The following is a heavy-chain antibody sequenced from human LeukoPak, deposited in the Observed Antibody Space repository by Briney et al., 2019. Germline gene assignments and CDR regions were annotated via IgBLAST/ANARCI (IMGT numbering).Heavy chain of an antibody. J-gene: IGHJ4*02. CDR3: TRGRIAAAARGFYFDY. Sequence: ASVKVSCKTSGYIFTGLYMHWVRQAPGQGLEWMGWINPNSGGTDHAQRFQGRVTMTRDTSISTVHMELSRLRSDDTAFYYCTRGRIAAAARGFYFDYWGQGTLVTVSS. D-gene: IGHD6-13*01. CDR2: INPNSGGT. CDR1: GYIFTGLY. V-gene: IGHV1-2*02.